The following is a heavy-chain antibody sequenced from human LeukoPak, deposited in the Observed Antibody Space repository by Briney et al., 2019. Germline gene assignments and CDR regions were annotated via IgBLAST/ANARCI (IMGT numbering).Heavy chain of an antibody. J-gene: IGHJ3*02. CDR3: ARGVVPLRHAFDI. D-gene: IGHD2-15*01. Sequence: PSETLSLTCTVSGGSISSSSYYWGWIRQPPGKGLEWIGEINHSGSTNYNPSLKSRVTISVDTSKNQFSLKLSSVTAADTAVYYCARGVVPLRHAFDIWGQGTMVTVSS. CDR2: INHSGST. CDR1: GGSISSSSYY. V-gene: IGHV4-39*07.